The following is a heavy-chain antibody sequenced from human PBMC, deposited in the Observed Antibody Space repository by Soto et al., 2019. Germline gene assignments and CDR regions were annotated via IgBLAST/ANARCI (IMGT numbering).Heavy chain of an antibody. CDR1: GRSFSGYQ. J-gene: IGHJ4*02. Sequence: QVQLQQWGAGLLKPSETLSLTCAVNGRSFSGYQWNWFRQPPGKGLEWIGEINHSGGTNYNASLEIRVTISLDTSKNQFSLRLTSVTAADTAVYYCARGWRAAFDYWGQGTLVTVS. V-gene: IGHV4-34*01. CDR2: INHSGGT. D-gene: IGHD6-25*01. CDR3: ARGWRAAFDY.